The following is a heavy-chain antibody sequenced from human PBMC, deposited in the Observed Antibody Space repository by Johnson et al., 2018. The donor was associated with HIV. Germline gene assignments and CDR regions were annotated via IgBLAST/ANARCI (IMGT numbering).Heavy chain of an antibody. V-gene: IGHV3-66*01. J-gene: IGHJ3*02. D-gene: IGHD3-3*01. CDR3: ARGPILEWLSGDGFDM. CDR1: GFTFSDAW. Sequence: MQLVESGGGVVQPGRSLRLSCAASGFTFSDAWMSWVRQAPGMGLEWVSVIYSGGSTYYADSVKGRFTISRDNSKNTLYLQMNSLIAEDTAMYYCARGPILEWLSGDGFDMWGQGTMVTV. CDR2: IYSGGST.